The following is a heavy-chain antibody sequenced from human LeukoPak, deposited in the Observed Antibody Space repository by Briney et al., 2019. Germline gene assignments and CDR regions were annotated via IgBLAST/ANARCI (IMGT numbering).Heavy chain of an antibody. Sequence: PSETLSLTCTVSGGSISSGGYYWSWIRQHPGKGLEWIAYIYYSGSTYYNPSLKSRVTMSVDTSKNQFSLKLSSVTAADTAVYYCARVVYRDLYYFDCWGQGTLVTVSS. CDR2: IYYSGST. V-gene: IGHV4-31*03. CDR3: ARVVYRDLYYFDC. J-gene: IGHJ4*02. D-gene: IGHD4-17*01. CDR1: GGSISSGGYY.